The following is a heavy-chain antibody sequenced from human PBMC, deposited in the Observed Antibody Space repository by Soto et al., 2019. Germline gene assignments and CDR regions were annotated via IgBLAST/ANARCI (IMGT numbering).Heavy chain of an antibody. J-gene: IGHJ6*02. CDR2: IIAYNGKA. V-gene: IGHV1-18*01. D-gene: IGHD3-9*01. CDR3: ASEYYDILTGYYNVYYYYGMDV. Sequence: ASVKVSCKASGYTFTSYGISWVRQAPGQGLEWMGWIIAYNGKANYAQKLQGRVTITADKSTSTAYMELSSLRSEDTAVYYCASEYYDILTGYYNVYYYYGMDVWGQGTTVTVSS. CDR1: GYTFTSYG.